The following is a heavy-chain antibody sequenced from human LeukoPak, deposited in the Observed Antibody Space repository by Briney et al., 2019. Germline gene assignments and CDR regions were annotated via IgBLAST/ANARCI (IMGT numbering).Heavy chain of an antibody. D-gene: IGHD6-19*01. CDR3: AQTTGWPGFDY. Sequence: SETLSLTCAVSGYSISSGYYWGWIRQPPGKGLEWIGSIYHSGSTYYNPSLKSRVTISVETSKNQFSLKLTSLTAADTATYYCAQTTGWPGFDYWGQGALVTVSS. J-gene: IGHJ4*02. CDR2: IYHSGST. V-gene: IGHV4-38-2*01. CDR1: GYSISSGYY.